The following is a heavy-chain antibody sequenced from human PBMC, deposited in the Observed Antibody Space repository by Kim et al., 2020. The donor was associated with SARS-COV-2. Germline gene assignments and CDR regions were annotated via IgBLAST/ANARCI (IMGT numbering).Heavy chain of an antibody. J-gene: IGHJ4*02. Sequence: GGSLRLSCAASGFTFSSYAMHWVRQAPGKGLEWVAVISYDGSNKYYADSVKGRFTISRDNSKNTLYLQMNSLRAEDTAVYYCARGAGWVLFSYFDYWGQGTLVTVSS. D-gene: IGHD6-19*01. CDR2: ISYDGSNK. CDR3: ARGAGWVLFSYFDY. V-gene: IGHV3-30-3*01. CDR1: GFTFSSYA.